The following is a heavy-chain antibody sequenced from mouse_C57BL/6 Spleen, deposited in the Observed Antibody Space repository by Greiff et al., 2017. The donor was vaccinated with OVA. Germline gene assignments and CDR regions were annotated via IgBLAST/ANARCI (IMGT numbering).Heavy chain of an antibody. V-gene: IGHV1-18*01. D-gene: IGHD1-1*01. CDR3: AREDGSSYWWYFDV. J-gene: IGHJ1*03. Sequence: VQLQQSGPELVKPGASVKIPCKASGYTFTDYNMDWVKQSHGKSLEWIGDINPNNGGTIYNQKFKGKATLTADKSSSTAYMQLSSLTSEDSAVYVCAREDGSSYWWYFDVWGTGTTVTVSS. CDR1: GYTFTDYN. CDR2: INPNNGGT.